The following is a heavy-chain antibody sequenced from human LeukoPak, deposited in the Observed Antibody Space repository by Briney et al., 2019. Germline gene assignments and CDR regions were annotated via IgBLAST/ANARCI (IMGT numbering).Heavy chain of an antibody. D-gene: IGHD3-3*01. CDR3: ARDGPYYDFWSGYLPYYYYYMDV. V-gene: IGHV3-64*01. Sequence: GGSLRLSCAASGFTFSSYAMHWVRQAPGKGLEYVSAISSNGGSTYYANSVKGRFTISRDNSKNTRYLQMGSLRAEDMAVYYCARDGPYYDFWSGYLPYYYYYMDVWGKGTTVTVSS. J-gene: IGHJ6*03. CDR1: GFTFSSYA. CDR2: ISSNGGST.